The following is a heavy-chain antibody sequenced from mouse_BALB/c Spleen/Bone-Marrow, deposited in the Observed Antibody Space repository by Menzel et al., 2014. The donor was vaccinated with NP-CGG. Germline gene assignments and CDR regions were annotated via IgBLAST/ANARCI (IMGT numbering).Heavy chain of an antibody. CDR2: ILPGSGST. CDR1: GCTFSSYW. J-gene: IGHJ4*01. V-gene: IGHV1-9*01. D-gene: IGHD2-10*01. CDR3: ARAYYANYDAMDY. Sequence: QVQLQQPGAELMKPGASMKISCKATGCTFSSYWIEWVKQRPGHGLEWIGEILPGSGSTNYNERFKGKATFTADTSSNTAYMQLSSLTSEDSAVYYCARAYYANYDAMDYWGQGTSVTVSS.